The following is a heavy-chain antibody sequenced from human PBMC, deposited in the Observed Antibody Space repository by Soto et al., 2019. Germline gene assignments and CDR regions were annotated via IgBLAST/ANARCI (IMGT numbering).Heavy chain of an antibody. Sequence: QVQLVQSGAEVKKPGSSVKVSCKASGGTFSSYAISWVRQAPGQGLEWMGGIIPIFGTANYAQKFQGRVTNTADESTRPASMELSRLRAEDTAVYYCARGDSSGYADSAWGQGRLVTVSS. J-gene: IGHJ5*02. CDR3: ARGDSSGYADSA. V-gene: IGHV1-69*12. CDR2: IIPIFGTA. D-gene: IGHD3-22*01. CDR1: GGTFSSYA.